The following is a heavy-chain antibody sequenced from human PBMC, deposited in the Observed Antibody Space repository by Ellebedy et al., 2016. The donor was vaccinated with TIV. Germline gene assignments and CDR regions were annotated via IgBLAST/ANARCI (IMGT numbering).Heavy chain of an antibody. D-gene: IGHD2-2*01. CDR1: GSTVEDYA. Sequence: PGGSLRLSCAVSGSTVEDYALHWVRQAPGKGLEWVSGISWNSGSIGYADAVKGRFTMSRDNAKNSLYLQMNSLRVEDTALYFCAKGPLANWHDPSSFVAFWGQGTQVIVSS. CDR3: AKGPLANWHDPSSFVAF. CDR2: ISWNSGSI. J-gene: IGHJ4*02. V-gene: IGHV3-9*01.